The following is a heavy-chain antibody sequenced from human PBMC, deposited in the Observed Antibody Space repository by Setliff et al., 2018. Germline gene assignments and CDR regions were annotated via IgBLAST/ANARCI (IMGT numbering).Heavy chain of an antibody. CDR3: ARFSGSGWSYLDY. Sequence: SETLSLTCTVSGGSISSSSYYWGWIRQPPGKGLEWIGSIYYSGSTYYNPSLKSRVTISVDTSKNQFSLKLSSVTAADTAVYYCARFSGSGWSYLDYWGQGTLVTVSS. CDR1: GGSISSSSYY. J-gene: IGHJ4*02. D-gene: IGHD6-19*01. CDR2: IYYSGST. V-gene: IGHV4-39*01.